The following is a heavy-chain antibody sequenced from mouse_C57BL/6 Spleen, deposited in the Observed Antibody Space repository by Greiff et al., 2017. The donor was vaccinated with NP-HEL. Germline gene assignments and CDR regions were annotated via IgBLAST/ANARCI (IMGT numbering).Heavy chain of an antibody. CDR3: ARADYDYDWFAY. Sequence: VQLQQSGTELVKPGASVKLSCKASGYTFTSYWMHWVKQRPGQGLEWIGNINPSNGGTNYNEKFKSKATLTVDKSSSTAYMQLSSLTSEDSAVYYCARADYDYDWFAYWGQGTLVTVSA. V-gene: IGHV1-53*01. J-gene: IGHJ3*01. CDR1: GYTFTSYW. D-gene: IGHD2-4*01. CDR2: INPSNGGT.